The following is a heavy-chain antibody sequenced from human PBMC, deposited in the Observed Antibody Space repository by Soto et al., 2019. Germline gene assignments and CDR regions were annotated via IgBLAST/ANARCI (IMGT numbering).Heavy chain of an antibody. Sequence: ASVKVSCKASGYTFDGYGIVWMRQTPGQGLEWMGWISAYNGNTNYAQKLQGRVTMTTDTSTSTAYMELRSLRSDDTAVYYCARGGGSYYPNDYWGQGTLVTVSS. CDR3: ARGGGSYYPNDY. CDR1: GYTFDGYG. CDR2: ISAYNGNT. D-gene: IGHD2-15*01. J-gene: IGHJ4*02. V-gene: IGHV1-18*01.